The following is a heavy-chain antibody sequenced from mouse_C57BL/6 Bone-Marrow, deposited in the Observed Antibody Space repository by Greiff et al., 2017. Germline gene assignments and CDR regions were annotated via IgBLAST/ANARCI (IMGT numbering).Heavy chain of an antibody. CDR1: GYTFTSYW. V-gene: IGHV1-5*01. CDR2: IYPGNSDT. CDR3: TRSWFWFAY. D-gene: IGHD2-2*01. Sequence: EVQLQQSGTVLARPGASVKMSCKTSGYTFTSYWMHWVKQRPGQGLEWIGAIYPGNSDTSYNQKFKGKAKLTAVTSASTAYMELSSLTNEDSAVYYCTRSWFWFAYWGQGTPVTVSA. J-gene: IGHJ3*01.